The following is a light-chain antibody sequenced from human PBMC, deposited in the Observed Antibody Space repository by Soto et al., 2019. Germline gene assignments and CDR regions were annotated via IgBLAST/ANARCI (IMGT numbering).Light chain of an antibody. J-gene: IGKJ1*01. CDR3: QQYYVNPWT. Sequence: EIVMTQSPATLSVSPGERATLSCRASQSVSSDLAWYQQKPGQAPRLFIYGASTRATGIPARFSGSGSGTEFTLTISSLQSDDFATYYCQQYYVNPWTFGQGTKVDIK. CDR2: GAS. CDR1: QSVSSD. V-gene: IGKV3-15*01.